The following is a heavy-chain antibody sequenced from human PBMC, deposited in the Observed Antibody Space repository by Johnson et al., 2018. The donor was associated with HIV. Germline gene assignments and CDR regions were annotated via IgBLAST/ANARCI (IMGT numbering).Heavy chain of an antibody. V-gene: IGHV3-64*01. D-gene: IGHD1-14*01. CDR2: IRSNGGSP. CDR3: ARGWVTGPFDAFDI. J-gene: IGHJ3*02. CDR1: GFTFSHNA. Sequence: MQLVESGGGVVQRGKSLRLACADAGFTFSHNAMHRVRQGPGKGLEYVSAIRSNGGSPFYANSGKGSFTISRDNSKNTLYLQLGSLRTDDMAVYYCARGWVTGPFDAFDIWGQGTTVTVSS.